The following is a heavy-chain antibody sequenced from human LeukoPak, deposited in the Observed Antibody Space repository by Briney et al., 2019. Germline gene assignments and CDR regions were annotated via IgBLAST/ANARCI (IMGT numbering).Heavy chain of an antibody. D-gene: IGHD5-18*01. CDR3: AIPIREYSYGYRDY. CDR2: ISGSGGST. V-gene: IGHV3-23*01. J-gene: IGHJ4*02. CDR1: GFTFSSYA. Sequence: GGSLRLSCAASGFTFSSYAMSWVRQALGKGLEWVSGISGSGGSTYYADSVKGRFTISRDNSKNTLYVQMNSLRAEDTAVYYCAIPIREYSYGYRDYWGQGTLVTVSS.